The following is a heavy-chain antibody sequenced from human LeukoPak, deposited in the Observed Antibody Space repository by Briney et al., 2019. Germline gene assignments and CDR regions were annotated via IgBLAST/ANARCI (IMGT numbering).Heavy chain of an antibody. V-gene: IGHV3-30*02. CDR1: GFTFSSYG. Sequence: PGGSLRLSCAASGFTFSSYGMHWVRQAPGKGLEWVAFIRYDGSNKYYADSVKGRFTISRDNAKNSLYLQMNSLRAEDTAVYYCARDSGAVVPAAIFYFDYWGQGTLVTVSS. CDR2: IRYDGSNK. CDR3: ARDSGAVVPAAIFYFDY. D-gene: IGHD2-2*02. J-gene: IGHJ4*02.